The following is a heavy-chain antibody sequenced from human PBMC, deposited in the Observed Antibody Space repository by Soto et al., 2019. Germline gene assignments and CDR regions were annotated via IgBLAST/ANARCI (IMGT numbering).Heavy chain of an antibody. CDR2: IYYSGTS. Sequence: QLQLQESGPGLVKPSETLSLTCTVSGGSISYDTYYWGWIRQPPGKGLEWIGSIYYSGTSSYNPSLKSRVTMSGGTSKKQLSLRLSSVTAADTAVYYWAILHCHRPNCVPLDPWGQGTRVIVSS. D-gene: IGHD1-1*01. CDR1: GGSISYDTYY. V-gene: IGHV4-39*01. J-gene: IGHJ5*02. CDR3: AILHCHRPNCVPLDP.